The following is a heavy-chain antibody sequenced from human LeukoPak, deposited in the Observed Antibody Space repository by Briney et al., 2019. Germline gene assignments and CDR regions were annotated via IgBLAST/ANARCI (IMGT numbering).Heavy chain of an antibody. CDR2: TIPIFGTA. V-gene: IGHV1-69*05. D-gene: IGHD3-16*01. CDR1: GGTFSSYA. J-gene: IGHJ3*02. Sequence: VASVKVSCKASGGTFSSYAISWVRQAPGQGLGRRGGTIPIFGTANYAQKFQGRVTITTDESTSTAYMELRSLRSEDTAVYYCAREAGDGNAFDIWGQGTMVTVSS. CDR3: AREAGDGNAFDI.